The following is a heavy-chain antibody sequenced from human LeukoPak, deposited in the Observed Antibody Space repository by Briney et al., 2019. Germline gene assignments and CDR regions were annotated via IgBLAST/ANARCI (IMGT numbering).Heavy chain of an antibody. CDR2: ISGSGDST. Sequence: GGSLRLSCAASGFTLGSYAMSWVRQAPGKGLEWVSGISGSGDSTYYADSVKGRFTISRDNPKNTLYLQMNSLRAEDTAVYYCARGTGGSDAFDIWGQGTMVTVSS. J-gene: IGHJ3*02. CDR1: GFTLGSYA. V-gene: IGHV3-23*01. CDR3: ARGTGGSDAFDI. D-gene: IGHD2-15*01.